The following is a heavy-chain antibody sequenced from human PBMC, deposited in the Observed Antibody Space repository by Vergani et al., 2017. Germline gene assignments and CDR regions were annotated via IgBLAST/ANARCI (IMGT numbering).Heavy chain of an antibody. CDR3: ARGPASYDFWSGYYSLFYYYYMDV. V-gene: IGHV1-8*01. D-gene: IGHD3-3*01. Sequence: QVQLVQSGAEVKKPGASVKVSCKASGYTFTSYAINWVRQATGQGLEWMGWMNPNSGNTGYAQKFQGRVTMTRNTSISTAYMELSSLRSEDTAVYYCARGPASYDFWSGYYSLFYYYYMDVWGKGTTVTVSS. CDR1: GYTFTSYA. J-gene: IGHJ6*03. CDR2: MNPNSGNT.